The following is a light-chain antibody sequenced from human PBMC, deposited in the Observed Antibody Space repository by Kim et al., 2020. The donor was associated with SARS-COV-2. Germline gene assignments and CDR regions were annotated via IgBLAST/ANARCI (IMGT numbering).Light chain of an antibody. J-gene: IGLJ3*02. CDR2: GKN. Sequence: ASGQAASTPGQGDSRIGYYECWYQQKPGQAPVLVIYGKNNRPSGIPDRFSGSSSGNTASLTITGAQAEDEADYYCNSRDSSGNHWVFGGGTKLTVL. V-gene: IGLV3-19*01. CDR1: SRIGYY. CDR3: NSRDSSGNHWV.